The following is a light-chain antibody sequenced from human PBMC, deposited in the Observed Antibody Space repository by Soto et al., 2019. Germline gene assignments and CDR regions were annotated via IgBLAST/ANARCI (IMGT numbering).Light chain of an antibody. CDR3: SSYTSSTTLV. CDR2: DVS. CDR1: SSDVGGYNY. Sequence: QFALTQPASVSGSPGQSITISCTGTSSDVGGYNYVSWYQQHPGKAPKLMIYDVSNRPSGFSNRFSGSKSGNTASLTISGLQAEDEAVYYCSSYTSSTTLVFGGGTKVTVL. J-gene: IGLJ2*01. V-gene: IGLV2-14*01.